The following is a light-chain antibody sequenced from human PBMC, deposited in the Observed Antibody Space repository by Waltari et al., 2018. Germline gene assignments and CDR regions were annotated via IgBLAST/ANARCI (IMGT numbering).Light chain of an antibody. CDR2: GPS. Sequence: EIVLTQSPGTLSLSLGERATVSCRTSQSVSMALAWYQQKPGQAPRLLIYGPSTRATGIPDRFSGSGTGTDFSLTISRLEPDDFAVYYCQHYLRLPVTFGQGTTVEI. CDR3: QHYLRLPVT. V-gene: IGKV3-20*01. CDR1: QSVSMA. J-gene: IGKJ1*01.